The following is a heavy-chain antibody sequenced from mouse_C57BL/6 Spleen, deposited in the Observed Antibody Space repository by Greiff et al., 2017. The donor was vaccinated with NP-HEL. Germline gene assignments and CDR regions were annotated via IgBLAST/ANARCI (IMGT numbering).Heavy chain of an antibody. J-gene: IGHJ4*01. V-gene: IGHV1-54*01. Sequence: LEESGAELVRPGTSVKVSCKASGYAFTNYLIEWVKQRPGQGLEWIGVINPGSGGTNYKPKFKGKATLTADKSSSTAYMQLSSLASEDSAVYFCARSESNPYYYAMDYWGQGTSVTVSS. CDR2: INPGSGGT. CDR1: GYAFTNYL. D-gene: IGHD2-5*01. CDR3: ARSESNPYYYAMDY.